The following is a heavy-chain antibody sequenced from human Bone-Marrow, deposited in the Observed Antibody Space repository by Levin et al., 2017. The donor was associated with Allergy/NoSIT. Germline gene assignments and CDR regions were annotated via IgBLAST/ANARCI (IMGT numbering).Heavy chain of an antibody. V-gene: IGHV4-31*03. CDR2: ISYSGST. CDR3: ARERLDSFDS. CDR1: GASISTDNDY. Sequence: SETLSLTCTVSGASISTDNDYWSWIRQHPGKGLEWIGYISYSGSTYYNPSLKSRLTMSLDTSKSQFSLGLTSVTAAGTAVYFCARERLDSFDSWGQGTLVTVSS. D-gene: IGHD1-1*01. J-gene: IGHJ4*02.